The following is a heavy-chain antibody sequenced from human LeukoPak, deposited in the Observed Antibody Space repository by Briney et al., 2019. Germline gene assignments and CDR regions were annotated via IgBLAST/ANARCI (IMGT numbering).Heavy chain of an antibody. CDR3: ARVSNYYGSGSYYYFDY. V-gene: IGHV1-2*02. CDR2: INPNSGGT. CDR1: GYTFTGYY. J-gene: IGHJ4*02. D-gene: IGHD3-10*01. Sequence: ASVKVSCKASGYTFTGYYIHWVRQAPGQGLEWMGWINPNSGGTNYAQKFQGRVTMTRDTSISTAYMELSRLRSDDTAVYYCARVSNYYGSGSYYYFDYWGQGTLVTVSS.